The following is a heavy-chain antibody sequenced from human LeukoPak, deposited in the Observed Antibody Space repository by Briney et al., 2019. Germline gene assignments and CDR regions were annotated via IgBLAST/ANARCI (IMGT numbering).Heavy chain of an antibody. Sequence: GGSLRLSCAASGFTFSSYGMHWVRQARGKGLEWVAVISYDGSNKHYADSVKGRFTISRDNSKNTLYLQMNSLRVEDTAVFYCAKVRDGRSTGGTYYYYMDVWGEGTTVTVSS. CDR2: ISYDGSNK. V-gene: IGHV3-30*18. CDR1: GFTFSSYG. D-gene: IGHD1-26*01. J-gene: IGHJ6*03. CDR3: AKVRDGRSTGGTYYYYMDV.